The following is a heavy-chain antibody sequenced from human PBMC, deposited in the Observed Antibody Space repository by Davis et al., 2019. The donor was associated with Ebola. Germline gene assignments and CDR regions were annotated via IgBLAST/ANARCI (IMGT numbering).Heavy chain of an antibody. V-gene: IGHV1-46*01. J-gene: IGHJ4*02. D-gene: IGHD2-15*01. CDR3: ARDLGYCSGGSCYGQLGFDY. Sequence: AASVTVSCKASGYTFTSYYMHWVRQAPGQGLEWMGIINPSGGSASYAQKFQGRVTMTRDTSTSTVYMELSSLRSEDTAVYYCARDLGYCSGGSCYGQLGFDYWGQGTLVTVSS. CDR1: GYTFTSYY. CDR2: INPSGGSA.